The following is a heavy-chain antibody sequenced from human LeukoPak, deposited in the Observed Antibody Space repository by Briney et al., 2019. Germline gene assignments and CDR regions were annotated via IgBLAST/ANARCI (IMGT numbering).Heavy chain of an antibody. J-gene: IGHJ4*02. CDR2: INPNSGGT. V-gene: IGHV1-2*02. D-gene: IGHD2-15*01. CDR3: ARVCSGGSCYPDY. CDR1: GYTFTGYY. Sequence: GASVKVSCKASGYTFTGYYMHWVRQAPGQGLEWMGWINPNSGGTNYAQKFQGRVTMTWDTSISTAYMELSRLRSDDTAVYYCARVCSGGSCYPDYWGQGTLVTVSS.